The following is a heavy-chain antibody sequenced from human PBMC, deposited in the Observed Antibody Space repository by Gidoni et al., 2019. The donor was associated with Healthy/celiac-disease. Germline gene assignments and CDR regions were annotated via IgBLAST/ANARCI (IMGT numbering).Heavy chain of an antibody. CDR2: ISGSGGST. V-gene: IGHV3-23*01. CDR1: GFTFSSHA. CDR3: AKAPTPYNWNYLNYYMDV. Sequence: EVQLLESGGGLVQPGGSLRLSCAAPGFTFSSHAMSWVRQAPGKGLEWVSAISGSGGSTYYADSVKGRFTISRDNSKNTLYLQMNSLRAEDTAVYYCAKAPTPYNWNYLNYYMDVWGKGTTVTVSS. J-gene: IGHJ6*03. D-gene: IGHD1-7*01.